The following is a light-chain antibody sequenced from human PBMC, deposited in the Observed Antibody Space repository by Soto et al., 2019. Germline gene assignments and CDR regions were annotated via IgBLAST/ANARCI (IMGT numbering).Light chain of an antibody. V-gene: IGKV3-20*01. J-gene: IGKJ1*01. Sequence: EIVLTQSPGTLSLSPGERATLSCRASQSVSSGYLAWYQQKPGQAPRLLIYGASSRATGIPDRFSGSGSGTNFTLTISRLEPEDFAVYYCQQYGSSPGTFGKGTKVEIK. CDR3: QQYGSSPGT. CDR2: GAS. CDR1: QSVSSGY.